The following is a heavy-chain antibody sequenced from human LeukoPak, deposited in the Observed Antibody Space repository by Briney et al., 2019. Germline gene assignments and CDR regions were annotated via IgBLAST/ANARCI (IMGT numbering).Heavy chain of an antibody. V-gene: IGHV4-59*01. CDR2: IYYSGST. CDR1: GGSISSYY. J-gene: IGHJ4*02. CDR3: ARVLRYCSSTSCYALDY. Sequence: SETLSLTCTVSGGSISSYYWSWIRQPPGKGLEWIGYIYYSGSTNYNPPLKSRVTISVDTSKNQFSLKLSSVTAADTAVYYCARVLRYCSSTSCYALDYWGQGTLVTVSS. D-gene: IGHD2-2*01.